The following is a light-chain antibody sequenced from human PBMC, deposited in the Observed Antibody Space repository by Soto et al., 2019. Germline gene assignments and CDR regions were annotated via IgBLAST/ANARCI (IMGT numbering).Light chain of an antibody. CDR3: VSFTTSRSYV. CDR1: SSDVGAYIF. CDR2: DII. J-gene: IGLJ1*01. Sequence: QSALTQPASVSGSPGQSITISCTGTSSDVGAYIFVSWYQQHPGKAPKLMIYDIINRPSGVSNRFSGSKSGNTASLNISGLQAEDEADYYCVSFTTSRSYVFGTGTKLTVL. V-gene: IGLV2-14*03.